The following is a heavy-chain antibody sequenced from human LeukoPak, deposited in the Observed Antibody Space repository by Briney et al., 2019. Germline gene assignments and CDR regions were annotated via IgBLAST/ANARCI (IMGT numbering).Heavy chain of an antibody. CDR2: IYYSGST. Sequence: KPSETLSLTCTVSGASIISANYYWSWIRQPPGKGLEWIGYIYYSGSTYYNPSLKSRVTISVDTSKNQFSLKLSSVTVADTAVYYCASYYYDSSGYYLDSEYYFDYWGQGTLVTVSS. CDR1: GASIISANYY. CDR3: ASYYYDSSGYYLDSEYYFDY. J-gene: IGHJ4*02. D-gene: IGHD3-22*01. V-gene: IGHV4-30-4*01.